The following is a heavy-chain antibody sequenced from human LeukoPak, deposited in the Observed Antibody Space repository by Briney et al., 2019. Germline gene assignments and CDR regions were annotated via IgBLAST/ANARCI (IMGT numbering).Heavy chain of an antibody. CDR1: GGTFSSYA. CDR3: ARDHWRYFDWFHDPFDI. CDR2: IIPIFGTA. V-gene: IGHV1-69*05. D-gene: IGHD3-9*01. J-gene: IGHJ3*02. Sequence: ASVKVSCKASGGTFSSYAISWVRQAPGQGLEWMGRIIPIFGTANYAQKFQGRVTITTDESTSTAYMELSSLRSEDTAVYYCARDHWRYFDWFHDPFDIWGQGTMVTVSS.